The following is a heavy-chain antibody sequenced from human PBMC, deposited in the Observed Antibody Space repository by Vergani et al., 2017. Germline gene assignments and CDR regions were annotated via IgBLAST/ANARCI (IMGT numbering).Heavy chain of an antibody. CDR2: IYSGDET. V-gene: IGHV3-66*02. CDR3: ARGNYYGSGNYVDP. CDR1: GSTVSGTY. Sequence: ELQLVESGGGLVQPGGSLRLSCAASGSTVSGTYMTWVRQAPGKGLEWVSHIYSGDETYYAASVKGRVTISRDTSKTTLHLQLNNLRVEDTAVYYCARGNYYGSGNYVDPWGQGTLVTVSS. D-gene: IGHD3-10*01. J-gene: IGHJ5*02.